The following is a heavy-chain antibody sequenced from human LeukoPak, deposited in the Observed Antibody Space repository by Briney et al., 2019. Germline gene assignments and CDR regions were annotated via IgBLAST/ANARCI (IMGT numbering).Heavy chain of an antibody. CDR1: GGSISSSSYY. CDR2: IYYSGST. J-gene: IGHJ6*02. V-gene: IGHV4-39*07. Sequence: PSETLSLTCTVSGGSISSSSYYWGWIRQPPGKGLEWIGSIYYSGSTYYNPSLKSRVTISVDTSKNQFSLKLSSVTAADTAVYYCARANPRFYDILTGYLYYYYYYGMDVWGQGTTVTVSS. D-gene: IGHD3-9*01. CDR3: ARANPRFYDILTGYLYYYYYYGMDV.